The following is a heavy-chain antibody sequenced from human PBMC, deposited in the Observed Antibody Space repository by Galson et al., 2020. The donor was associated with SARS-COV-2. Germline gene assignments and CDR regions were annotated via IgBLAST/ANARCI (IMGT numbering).Heavy chain of an antibody. J-gene: IGHJ6*03. V-gene: IGHV1-2*04. CDR2: INPNSGGT. CDR1: GYTFTGYY. Sequence: ASVKVSCKASGYTFTGYYMHWVRQAPGQGLEWMGWINPNSGGTNYAQKFQGWVTMTRDTSISTAYMELSRLRSDDTGVYYCARESSSWDGYYCYYLDDWGKGTAVTVSS. D-gene: IGHD2-2*01. CDR3: ARESSSWDGYYCYYLDD.